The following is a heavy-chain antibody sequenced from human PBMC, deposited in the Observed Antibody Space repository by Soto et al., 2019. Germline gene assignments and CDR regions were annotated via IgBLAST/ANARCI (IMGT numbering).Heavy chain of an antibody. CDR1: GFTFSSYS. D-gene: IGHD6-6*01. CDR3: ASGQLALKN. CDR2: INSDGSST. V-gene: IGHV3-74*01. Sequence: GGSLRLSCAASGFTFSSYSMNWVRQAPGKGLEWVSHINSDGSSTSYADSVKGRFAISRDNAKNTLYLQMNSLRAEDTAVYYCASGQLALKNWGQGTLVTVSS. J-gene: IGHJ4*02.